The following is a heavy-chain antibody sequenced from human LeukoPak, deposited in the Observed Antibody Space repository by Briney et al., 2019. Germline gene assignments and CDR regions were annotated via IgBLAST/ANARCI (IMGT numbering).Heavy chain of an antibody. D-gene: IGHD3-22*01. V-gene: IGHV3-23*01. Sequence: GGSLRLSCAASGFTFSSYAMSWVRQAPGKGLEWVSSISGSGGSTHYADSVKGRFTISRDKTKNTLYLQMNSLRAEDTAVYYCAKSSYYDASGYYREYYFDYWGQGTLVTVSS. J-gene: IGHJ4*02. CDR3: AKSSYYDASGYYREYYFDY. CDR1: GFTFSSYA. CDR2: ISGSGGST.